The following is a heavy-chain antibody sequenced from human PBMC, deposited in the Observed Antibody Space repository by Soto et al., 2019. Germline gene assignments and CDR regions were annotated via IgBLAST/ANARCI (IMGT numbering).Heavy chain of an antibody. Sequence: SETLSLTCAVYGGSFSGYYWIWIRQPPGKGLEWIGEINHSGSTNYNPSLKSRVTISVDTSKNQFSLKLSSVTAADTAVYYCARGGAARPYYYYGMDVWGQGTTVTVSS. CDR3: ARGGAARPYYYYGMDV. CDR1: GGSFSGYY. J-gene: IGHJ6*02. D-gene: IGHD6-6*01. V-gene: IGHV4-34*01. CDR2: INHSGST.